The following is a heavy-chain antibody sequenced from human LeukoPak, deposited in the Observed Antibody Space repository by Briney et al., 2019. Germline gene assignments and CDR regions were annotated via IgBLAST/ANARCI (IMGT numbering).Heavy chain of an antibody. CDR1: GFTFSSYS. V-gene: IGHV3-23*01. Sequence: GGSLRLSCAASGFTFSSYSMNWVRQAPGKGLEWVSAISGSGGSTYYADSVKGRFTISRDNSKNTLYLQMNSLRAEDTAVYYCAKDKQWARGGSSSPFDYWGQGTLVTVSS. CDR3: AKDKQWARGGSSSPFDY. J-gene: IGHJ4*02. CDR2: ISGSGGST. D-gene: IGHD2-8*01.